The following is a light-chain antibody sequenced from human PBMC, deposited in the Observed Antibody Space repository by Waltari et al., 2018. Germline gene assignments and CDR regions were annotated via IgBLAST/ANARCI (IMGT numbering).Light chain of an antibody. CDR1: SSDVGGYDY. Sequence: QSALTQPRSVSGSPGQSVTIPCTGTSSDVGGYDYVSWYQHHPGKAPKLMICAVTKRPSGGPDRFSGSTSCNTASLTISALQAEDEADYYCCSYAGSYTHVVFGGGTKLTVL. CDR2: AVT. CDR3: CSYAGSYTHVV. V-gene: IGLV2-11*01. J-gene: IGLJ2*01.